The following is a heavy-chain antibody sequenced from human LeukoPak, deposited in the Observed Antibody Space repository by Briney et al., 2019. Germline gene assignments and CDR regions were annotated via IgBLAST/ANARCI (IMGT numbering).Heavy chain of an antibody. CDR3: AIPAGGFGTLFDY. CDR1: GYSFTTYW. V-gene: IGHV5-51*01. Sequence: GESLKISCKGSGYSFTTYWIGWVRQTPGKGLEWMGIIYPGDSDTRYSPSFQGQVTISADKSISTAYLQWSSLKASDTAMYYCAIPAGGFGTLFDYWGQGTLVTVSS. J-gene: IGHJ4*02. D-gene: IGHD3-10*01. CDR2: IYPGDSDT.